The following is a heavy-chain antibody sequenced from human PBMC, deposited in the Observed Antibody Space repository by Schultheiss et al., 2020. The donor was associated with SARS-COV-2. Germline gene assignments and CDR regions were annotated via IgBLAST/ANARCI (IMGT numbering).Heavy chain of an antibody. CDR1: GFTFSSYA. Sequence: GGSLRLSCAASGFTFSSYAMSWVRQAPGKGLEWVLSISSSSSYIYYADSLKGRFTISRDNAKNSLYLQMNSLRADDTAIYYCARDILRHYYGSGSPRYYYYGMDVWGQGTTVTVSS. J-gene: IGHJ6*02. CDR3: ARDILRHYYGSGSPRYYYYGMDV. V-gene: IGHV3-21*04. CDR2: ISSSSSYI. D-gene: IGHD3-10*01.